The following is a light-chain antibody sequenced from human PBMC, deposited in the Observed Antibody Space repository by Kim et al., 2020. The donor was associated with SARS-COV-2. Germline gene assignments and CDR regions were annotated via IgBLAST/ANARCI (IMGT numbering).Light chain of an antibody. V-gene: IGLV3-19*01. CDR1: SLRSYY. CDR3: NSRDSSGNHLV. J-gene: IGLJ2*01. Sequence: AVGQTARITCQGDSLRSYYASWYQQKPGQAPVLVIYGKNNRPSGIPDRFSGSSSGNTASLTITGAQAEDEADYYCNSRDSSGNHLVFGGGTQLTVL. CDR2: GKN.